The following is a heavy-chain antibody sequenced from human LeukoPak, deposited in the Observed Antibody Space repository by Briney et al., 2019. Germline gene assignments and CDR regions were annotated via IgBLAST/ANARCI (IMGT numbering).Heavy chain of an antibody. V-gene: IGHV4-30-2*01. CDR2: IYHSGST. D-gene: IGHD3-22*01. CDR1: GGSISSGGYS. Sequence: SQTLSLACAVSGGSISSGGYSWSWIRQPPGKGLEWIGYIYHSGSTYYNPSLKSRVTISVDRSKNRFSLKLSSVTAADTAVYYCARGWYYYDSSGAFDIWGQGTMITVSS. CDR3: ARGWYYYDSSGAFDI. J-gene: IGHJ3*02.